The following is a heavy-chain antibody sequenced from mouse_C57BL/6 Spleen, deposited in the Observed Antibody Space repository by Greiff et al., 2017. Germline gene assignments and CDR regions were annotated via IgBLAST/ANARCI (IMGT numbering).Heavy chain of an antibody. CDR3: ARGGGSSRGAMDY. D-gene: IGHD1-1*01. CDR1: GFTFSDYY. J-gene: IGHJ4*01. Sequence: EVQGVESEGGLVQPGSSVKLSCTASGFTFSDYYMAWVRQVPETGLEWVANINYDGSSTYYLDSLKSRFIISRDNAKKLLYMQMSILKSEDTATYYCARGGGSSRGAMDYWGQGTSVTVSS. CDR2: INYDGSST. V-gene: IGHV5-16*01.